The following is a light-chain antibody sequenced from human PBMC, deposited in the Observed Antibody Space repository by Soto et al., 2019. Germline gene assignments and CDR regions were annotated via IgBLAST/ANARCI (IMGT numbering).Light chain of an antibody. Sequence: DIQMTQSPSSLSASVGDRVTITCRASQSISSYLNWYQQKPGKGPKVLIYAASSLQSGVPSRFSGSGSGTAFTLTISSLQPEDFATYYCQQTYSTPPITFGQGTRLAIK. V-gene: IGKV1-39*01. CDR1: QSISSY. J-gene: IGKJ5*01. CDR2: AAS. CDR3: QQTYSTPPIT.